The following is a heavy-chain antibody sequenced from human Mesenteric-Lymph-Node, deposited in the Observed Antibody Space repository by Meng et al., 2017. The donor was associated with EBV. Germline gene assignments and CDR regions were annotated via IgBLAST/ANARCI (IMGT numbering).Heavy chain of an antibody. CDR2: IIPILGIA. Sequence: QVQLVQSVAEVKKPGSSVKVSCKASGGTFSRYTISWVRQAPGQGLEWMGRIIPILGIANYAQKFQGRVTITADKSTSTAYMELSSLRSEDTAVYYCARDEGGWLTAPDYWGQGTLVTVSS. D-gene: IGHD5-24*01. J-gene: IGHJ4*02. V-gene: IGHV1-69*08. CDR3: ARDEGGWLTAPDY. CDR1: GGTFSRYT.